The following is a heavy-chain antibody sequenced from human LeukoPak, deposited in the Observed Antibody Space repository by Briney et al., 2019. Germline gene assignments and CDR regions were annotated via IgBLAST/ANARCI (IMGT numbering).Heavy chain of an antibody. CDR1: GGYISSSSYY. CDR2: IYYSGST. J-gene: IGHJ4*02. V-gene: IGHV4-39*07. Sequence: SETLSLTCTVSGGYISSSSYYWGWIRQPPGKGLEWIGTIYYSGSTYYNPSLKSRVTISVDTSKNQFSLKLSSVTAADTAVYYCARVYDCSGGSCYPHFDYWGQGTLVTVSS. CDR3: ARVYDCSGGSCYPHFDY. D-gene: IGHD2-15*01.